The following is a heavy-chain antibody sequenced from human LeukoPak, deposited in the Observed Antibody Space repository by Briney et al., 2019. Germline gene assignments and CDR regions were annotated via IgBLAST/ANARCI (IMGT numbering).Heavy chain of an antibody. D-gene: IGHD3-10*01. CDR3: AKPRWFGDLENGFDI. CDR2: ISSSSSYI. Sequence: GGSLRLSCAASGFTFSSYAMNWVRQAPGKGLEWVSSISSSSSYIYYADSVKGRFTISRDNAKNSLYLQMNSLRAEDTAVYYCAKPRWFGDLENGFDIWGQGTMVTVSS. J-gene: IGHJ3*02. V-gene: IGHV3-21*04. CDR1: GFTFSSYA.